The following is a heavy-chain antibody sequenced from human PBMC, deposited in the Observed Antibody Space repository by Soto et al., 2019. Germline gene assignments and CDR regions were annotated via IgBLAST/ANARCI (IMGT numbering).Heavy chain of an antibody. CDR3: ARGDYYDSSGYPSEY. CDR2: IWYDVSNK. CDR1: GFTFSSYG. V-gene: IGHV3-33*01. D-gene: IGHD3-22*01. Sequence: WGSLRLSCAASGFTFSSYGMHWVRQAPGKGLEWVAVIWYDVSNKYYADSVKGRFTISRDNSKNTLYLQMNSLRAEDTAVYYCARGDYYDSSGYPSEYWGKGKLVTVSS. J-gene: IGHJ1*01.